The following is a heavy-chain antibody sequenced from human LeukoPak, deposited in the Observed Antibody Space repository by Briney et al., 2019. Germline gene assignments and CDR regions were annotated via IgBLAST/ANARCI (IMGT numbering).Heavy chain of an antibody. CDR2: IYYSGST. Sequence: PSETLSLTCTVSGGSFNSYYWSWVRQPPGKGLEWVGYIYYSGSTNYNPSLRSRVTISVDTSKNHFSLKLSSVTAADTAVYYCARSNSGWPYFDYWGQGTLVTVSS. D-gene: IGHD6-19*01. V-gene: IGHV4-59*01. CDR1: GGSFNSYY. J-gene: IGHJ4*02. CDR3: ARSNSGWPYFDY.